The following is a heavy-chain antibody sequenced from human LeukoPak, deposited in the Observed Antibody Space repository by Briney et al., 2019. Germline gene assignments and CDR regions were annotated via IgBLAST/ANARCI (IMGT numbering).Heavy chain of an antibody. CDR2: IYSGGST. CDR3: ANVYDFWSGPIDY. Sequence: GGSLRLSCAASGFTVSSNYMSWVRQAPGKGLEWVSVIYSGGSTYYADSVKGRFTISRDNSKNTLYLQMNSLRAEDTAVYYCANVYDFWSGPIDYWGQGTLVTVSS. V-gene: IGHV3-53*01. CDR1: GFTVSSNY. D-gene: IGHD3-3*01. J-gene: IGHJ4*02.